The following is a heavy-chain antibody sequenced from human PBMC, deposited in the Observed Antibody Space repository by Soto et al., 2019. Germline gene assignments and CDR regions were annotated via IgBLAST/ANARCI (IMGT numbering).Heavy chain of an antibody. CDR2: IYHTGSI. Sequence: SEILSVRSAVSGVSRGDLFCNWIRQTPGRGLEWIGYIYHTGSIQYNPSLKSRVTISIDTSKSQFSLKLRSVTAADTATYYCAKLSAAERDSPFMIVLDTWGQGALVTVSS. CDR1: GVSRGDLF. V-gene: IGHV4-59*11. D-gene: IGHD3-16*01. J-gene: IGHJ5*02. CDR3: AKLSAAERDSPFMIVLDT.